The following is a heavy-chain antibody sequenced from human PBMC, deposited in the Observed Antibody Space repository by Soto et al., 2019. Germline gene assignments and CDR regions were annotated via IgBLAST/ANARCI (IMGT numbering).Heavy chain of an antibody. CDR2: FDPEDGET. CDR1: GYTLTELS. D-gene: IGHD2-15*01. J-gene: IGHJ4*02. CDR3: ATDLSSRGVVVVAANLRLDY. V-gene: IGHV1-24*01. Sequence: ASVKVSCNVSGYTLTELSMHWVRQAPGKGLEWMGGFDPEDGETIYAQKFQSRVTMTEDTSTDTAYMELSSLRSEDTAVYYCATDLSSRGVVVVAANLRLDYWGQGTLVTVSS.